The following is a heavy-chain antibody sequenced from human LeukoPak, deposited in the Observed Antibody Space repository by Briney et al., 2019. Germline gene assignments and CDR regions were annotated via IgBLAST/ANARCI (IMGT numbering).Heavy chain of an antibody. D-gene: IGHD6-25*01. V-gene: IGHV3-21*01. J-gene: IGHJ5*02. CDR1: GFTFSSYS. CDR3: ARQPTHSSGGHWFDP. Sequence: GGSLRLSCAASGFTFSSYSMNWVRQAPGEGLEWVSSISSSSSYIYYADSVKGRFTISRDNDKNSLDLQMNTLRAADTAVYYCARQPTHSSGGHWFDPWGQGTLVTVSS. CDR2: ISSSSSYI.